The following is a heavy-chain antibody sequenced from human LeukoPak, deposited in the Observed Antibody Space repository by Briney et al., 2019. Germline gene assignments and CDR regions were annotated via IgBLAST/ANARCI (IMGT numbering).Heavy chain of an antibody. Sequence: ASVKVSCKASGYTFTSYGISWVRQAPGQGLEWMGWISAYNGNTNYAQKLQGRVTMTPDTSTSTAYMELRSLRSDDTAVYYCARAGAGGIVVVPAALLVDYWGQGTLVTVSS. CDR2: ISAYNGNT. V-gene: IGHV1-18*04. J-gene: IGHJ4*02. D-gene: IGHD2-2*01. CDR3: ARAGAGGIVVVPAALLVDY. CDR1: GYTFTSYG.